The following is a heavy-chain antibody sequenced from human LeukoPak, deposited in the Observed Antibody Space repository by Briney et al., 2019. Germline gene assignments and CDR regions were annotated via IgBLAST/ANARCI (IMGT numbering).Heavy chain of an antibody. CDR1: GFTFSSYA. V-gene: IGHV3-23*01. CDR2: ISGSGGST. D-gene: IGHD3-10*01. CDR3: AVLWVPPLLWFRDEFDY. J-gene: IGHJ4*02. Sequence: GGSLRLSCAASGFTFSSYAMSWVRQAPGKGLEWVSAISGSGGSTYYADSVKGRFTISRDNSKNTLYLQMNSLRAEDTAVYYCAVLWVPPLLWFRDEFDYWGQGTLVTVSS.